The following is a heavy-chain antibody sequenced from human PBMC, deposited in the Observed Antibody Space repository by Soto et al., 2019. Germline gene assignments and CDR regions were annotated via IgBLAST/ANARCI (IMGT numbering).Heavy chain of an antibody. CDR3: ARTQDIVVVPAAKCAFDI. D-gene: IGHD2-2*01. CDR2: INPSGGST. Sequence: ASVKVSCKASGYTFTSYYMHWVRQAPGQGLEWMGIINPSGGSTSYAQKFQGRVTMTRDTSTSTVYMELSSLRSEDTAVYYCARTQDIVVVPAAKCAFDIWGQGTMVTVSS. V-gene: IGHV1-46*01. CDR1: GYTFTSYY. J-gene: IGHJ3*02.